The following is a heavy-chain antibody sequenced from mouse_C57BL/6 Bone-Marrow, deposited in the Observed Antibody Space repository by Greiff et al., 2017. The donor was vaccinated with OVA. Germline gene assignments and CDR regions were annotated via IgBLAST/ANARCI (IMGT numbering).Heavy chain of an antibody. CDR1: GFTFSSYG. Sequence: EVMLVESGGDLVKPGGSLKLSCAASGFTFSSYGMSWVRQTPDKRLEWVATISSGGSYTYYPDSVKGRFTISRDNAKNTLYLQMSSLKSEDTAMYYCARDDDGYFDVWGTGTTVTVSS. CDR3: ARDDDGYFDV. CDR2: ISSGGSYT. V-gene: IGHV5-6*02. J-gene: IGHJ1*03.